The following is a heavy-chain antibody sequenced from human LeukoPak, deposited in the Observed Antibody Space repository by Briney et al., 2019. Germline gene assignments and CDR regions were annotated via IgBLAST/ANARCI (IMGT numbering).Heavy chain of an antibody. CDR3: ARLRGRSRLGELLYAYDY. D-gene: IGHD3-10*01. J-gene: IGHJ4*02. CDR1: GYSFTSYW. CDR2: IYPGDSDT. Sequence: GESLKISCKGSGYSFTSYWIGWVRQMPGKGLEWMGIIYPGDSDTRYSPSFQGQVTISADKSISTAYLQWSSLKASDTAMYYCARLRGRSRLGELLYAYDYWGQGTLVTVSS. V-gene: IGHV5-51*01.